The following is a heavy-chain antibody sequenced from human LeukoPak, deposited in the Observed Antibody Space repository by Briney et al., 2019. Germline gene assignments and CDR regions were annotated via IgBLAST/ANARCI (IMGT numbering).Heavy chain of an antibody. CDR2: INQDGSTI. CDR1: EFTFSTFW. V-gene: IGHV3-7*03. Sequence: GVSLRLSCVASEFTFSTFWMSWVRQAPGKGLEWVANINQDGSTIYSVDSVKGRFTISRDNAKNSLYLQMDSLRVEDTAVYYCAREIPGAASAFDYWGQGTLVTVSS. J-gene: IGHJ4*02. D-gene: IGHD2-21*01. CDR3: AREIPGAASAFDY.